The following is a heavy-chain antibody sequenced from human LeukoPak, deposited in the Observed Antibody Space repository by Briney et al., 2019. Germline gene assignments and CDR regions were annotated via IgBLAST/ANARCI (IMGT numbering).Heavy chain of an antibody. D-gene: IGHD2-2*01. Sequence: GASVKVSCKASGYTFTSYGISWVRQAPGQGLEWMGWISAYNGNTNYAQKLQGRVTMTTDTSTSTAYMELRSLRSDDTAVYYCARDMRGVVPAAPFDYWGQGTLVTVSS. V-gene: IGHV1-18*01. CDR1: GYTFTSYG. J-gene: IGHJ4*02. CDR2: ISAYNGNT. CDR3: ARDMRGVVPAAPFDY.